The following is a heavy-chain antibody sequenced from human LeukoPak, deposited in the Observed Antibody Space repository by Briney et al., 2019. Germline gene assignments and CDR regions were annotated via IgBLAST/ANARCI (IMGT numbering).Heavy chain of an antibody. CDR2: IYAGDSDT. CDR1: GYNFTSYW. V-gene: IGHV5-51*01. Sequence: GDSLKISCKGSGYNFTSYWIGWVRQIPGKGLESMGIIYAGDSDTRYNPSFQGQVTISADKSISTAYLEWSSLKASDTAMYYCARGEEARWFDPWGQGTLVTVSS. CDR3: ARGEEARWFDP. D-gene: IGHD6-6*01. J-gene: IGHJ5*02.